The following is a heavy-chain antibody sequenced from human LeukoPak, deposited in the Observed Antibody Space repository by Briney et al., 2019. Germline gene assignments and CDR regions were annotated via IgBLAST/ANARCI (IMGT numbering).Heavy chain of an antibody. CDR3: AKIGLWFGELFYFDY. J-gene: IGHJ4*02. CDR1: GFTFISYA. CDR2: ISGSGDNT. V-gene: IGHV3-23*01. D-gene: IGHD3-10*01. Sequence: GGSLRLSCAASGFTFISYAMSWVRQAPGKGLEWVSAISGSGDNTYYGDSVKGRFTISRDNSKNTLYLQMNSLRAEDTAVYYCAKIGLWFGELFYFDYSGQGTLVTVSS.